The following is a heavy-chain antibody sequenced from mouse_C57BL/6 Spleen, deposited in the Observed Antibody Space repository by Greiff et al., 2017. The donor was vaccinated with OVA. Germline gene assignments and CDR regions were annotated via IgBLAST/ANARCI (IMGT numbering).Heavy chain of an antibody. CDR1: GYTFTEYT. V-gene: IGHV1-62-2*01. CDR3: ARHYYYGSSYDYAMDY. D-gene: IGHD1-1*01. CDR2: FYPGSGSI. Sequence: VQLQQSGAELVTPGASVKLSCKASGYTFTEYTIHWVKQRSGQGLEWLGWFYPGSGSIKYNEKFKDKATLTADKSSSTVYMELIRLTSEDSAVYFCARHYYYGSSYDYAMDYWGQGTSVTVSS. J-gene: IGHJ4*01.